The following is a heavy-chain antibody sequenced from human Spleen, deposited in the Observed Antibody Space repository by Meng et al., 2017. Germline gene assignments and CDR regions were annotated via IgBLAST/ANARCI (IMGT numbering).Heavy chain of an antibody. CDR2: IHWNGGST. V-gene: IGHV3-20*04. Sequence: GESLKISCAASGFTFDDYAMHWVRQAPGKGLEWVSGIHWNGGSTAYADSVKGRFTISRDNAKNSLYLQLNSLRAEDTALYYCARCSSGSYYYGMDVWGQGNTV. CDR3: ARCSSGSYYYGMDV. D-gene: IGHD1-26*01. J-gene: IGHJ6*02. CDR1: GFTFDDYA.